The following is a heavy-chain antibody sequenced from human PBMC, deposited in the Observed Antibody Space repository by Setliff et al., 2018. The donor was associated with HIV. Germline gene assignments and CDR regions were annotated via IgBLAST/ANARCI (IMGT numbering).Heavy chain of an antibody. CDR1: GGSLRGNS. CDR2: VTQSGNT. CDR3: ARDRYGGSGSYYNVHRFDL. J-gene: IGHJ5*02. V-gene: IGHV4-34*01. D-gene: IGHD3-10*01. Sequence: SETLSLTCAVYGGSLRGNSWNWIRQSPDKGLEWIGEVTQSGNTNYKPSLKSRVTISVDTSSNQFSLNLASVTAADTAVYYCARDRYGGSGSYYNVHRFDLWGQGTLVTVSS.